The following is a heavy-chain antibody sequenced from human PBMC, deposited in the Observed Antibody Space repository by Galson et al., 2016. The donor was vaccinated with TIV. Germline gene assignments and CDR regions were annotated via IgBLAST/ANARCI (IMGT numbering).Heavy chain of an antibody. Sequence: LSLTCGVSGFSISSGFYWAWIRQPPGKGLEWMGTVYHGGRSYYAPSLTGRVSISIDTSKNQFSVILTSVTASDTAVYYCARGTGFSYGYYYWGQGALVTVSS. J-gene: IGHJ4*02. CDR3: ARGTGFSYGYYY. CDR1: GFSISSGFY. V-gene: IGHV4-38-2*01. D-gene: IGHD5-18*01. CDR2: VYHGGRS.